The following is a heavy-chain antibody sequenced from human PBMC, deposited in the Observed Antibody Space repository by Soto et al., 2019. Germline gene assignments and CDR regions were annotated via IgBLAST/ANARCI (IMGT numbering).Heavy chain of an antibody. CDR3: ARRPRPLRFLEWSNWFDP. CDR2: ISSSSSTI. Sequence: AGGSLRLSCAAPGFTFSSYSMNWVRPAPGKGLEWVSYISSSSSTIYYADSVKGRFTISRDNAKNSLYLQMNSLRAEDTAVYYCARRPRPLRFLEWSNWFDPWGQGTLVTVSS. D-gene: IGHD3-3*01. CDR1: GFTFSSYS. J-gene: IGHJ5*02. V-gene: IGHV3-48*01.